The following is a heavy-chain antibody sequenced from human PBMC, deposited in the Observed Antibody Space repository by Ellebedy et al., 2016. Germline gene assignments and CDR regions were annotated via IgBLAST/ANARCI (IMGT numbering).Heavy chain of an antibody. D-gene: IGHD6-19*01. J-gene: IGHJ6*02. CDR3: ARENSSGWYQGIYYYYGMDV. Sequence: GGSLRLSXAASGFTFSSYAMHWVRQAPGKGLEWVAVISYDGSNKYYADSVKGRFTISRDNSKNTLYLQMNSLRAEDTAVYYCARENSSGWYQGIYYYYGMDVWGQGTTVTVSS. CDR1: GFTFSSYA. CDR2: ISYDGSNK. V-gene: IGHV3-30-3*01.